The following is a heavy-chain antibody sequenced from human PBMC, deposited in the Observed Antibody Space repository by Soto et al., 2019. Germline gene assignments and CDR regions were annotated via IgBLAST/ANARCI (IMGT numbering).Heavy chain of an antibody. J-gene: IGHJ6*02. D-gene: IGHD6-13*01. CDR3: ARKYSSSWFPDYYYGMDV. CDR1: GFTVSSNY. V-gene: IGHV3-53*01. Sequence: VGSLRLSGAASGFTVSSNYMSWVRQAPGKGLEWVSVIYSGGSTYYADSVKGRFTISRDNSKNTLYLQMNSLRAEDTAVYYCARKYSSSWFPDYYYGMDVWGQGTTVTVSS. CDR2: IYSGGST.